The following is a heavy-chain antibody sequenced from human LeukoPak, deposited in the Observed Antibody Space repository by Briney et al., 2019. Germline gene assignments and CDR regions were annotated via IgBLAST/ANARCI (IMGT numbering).Heavy chain of an antibody. CDR3: ARTTEGGYTYGYFYYYYMDV. CDR2: IFYSGST. Sequence: SETLSLPCTVSGGSISTSNYYWGWIRQPPGKGLEWIGNIFYSGSTYYNPSLKSRVTISVDTSKNQFSLKLTSVTAADTAVYYCARTTEGGYTYGYFYYYYMDVWGKGTTVTISS. D-gene: IGHD5-18*01. V-gene: IGHV4-39*07. J-gene: IGHJ6*03. CDR1: GGSISTSNYY.